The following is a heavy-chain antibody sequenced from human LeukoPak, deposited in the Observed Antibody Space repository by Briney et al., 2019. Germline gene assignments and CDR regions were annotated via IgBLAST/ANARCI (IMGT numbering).Heavy chain of an antibody. D-gene: IGHD3-16*01. V-gene: IGHV3-23*01. Sequence: PGGSLRLSCAASGFTFSNYAMGGVRQAPGKGLEWVAAIYGSGDITFYTGSGKGRFTISRDNSRNTLYLQMSSLRADDTAAYYCAREDAVSGGYFDNWGQGTLVTVSS. J-gene: IGHJ4*02. CDR1: GFTFSNYA. CDR3: AREDAVSGGYFDN. CDR2: IYGSGDIT.